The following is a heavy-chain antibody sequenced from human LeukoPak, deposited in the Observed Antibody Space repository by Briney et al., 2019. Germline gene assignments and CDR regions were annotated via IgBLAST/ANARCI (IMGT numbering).Heavy chain of an antibody. V-gene: IGHV3-13*01. CDR2: IGTAGDT. CDR3: ARGYCSSTSCYPFFDY. D-gene: IGHD2-2*01. Sequence: GGSLRLSCAASGFTFSSYDMHWVRQATGKGLEWVSAIGTAGDTYYPGSVKGRFTISRENAKNSLYLQMNSLRAGDTAVYYCARGYCSSTSCYPFFDYWGQGTLVTVSS. CDR1: GFTFSSYD. J-gene: IGHJ4*02.